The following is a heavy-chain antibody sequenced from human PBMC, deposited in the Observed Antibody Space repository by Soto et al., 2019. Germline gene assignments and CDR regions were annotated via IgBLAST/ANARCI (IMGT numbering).Heavy chain of an antibody. J-gene: IGHJ4*02. V-gene: IGHV4-59*12. Sequence: ASETLSLTCTVSGGSISRYYWGWIRQPPGKGLEWIGYIYYSGNTNYNPSLKSRVTISLDTSKNQFSLKLTSVTAADTAVYYCARGSYYFDYWGQGTLVTVSS. CDR3: ARGSYYFDY. CDR1: GGSISRYY. CDR2: IYYSGNT.